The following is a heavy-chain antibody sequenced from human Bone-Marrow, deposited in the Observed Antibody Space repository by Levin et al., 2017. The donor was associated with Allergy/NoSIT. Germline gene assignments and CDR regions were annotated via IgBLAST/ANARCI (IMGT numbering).Heavy chain of an antibody. Sequence: GESLKISCKASGYTFTGYYIHWVRQAPGQGLEWMGWINPNSGGTNYLQKFQGRVTMTRDTSISTAYMELSRLRSDDTAVYYCAIIEGSGSYYYYFDYWGQGTLVTVSS. D-gene: IGHD3-10*01. CDR1: GYTFTGYY. J-gene: IGHJ4*02. CDR2: INPNSGGT. V-gene: IGHV1-2*02. CDR3: AIIEGSGSYYYYFDY.